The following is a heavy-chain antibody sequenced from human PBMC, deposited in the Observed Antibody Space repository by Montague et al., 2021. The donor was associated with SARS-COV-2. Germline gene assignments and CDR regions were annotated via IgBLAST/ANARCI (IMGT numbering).Heavy chain of an antibody. J-gene: IGHJ4*02. CDR2: IYYIGST. Sequence: SETLSLTCTVSGGSITSYYWGWIRQPPGKGLEWIGCIYYIGSTNYNPSLKSRVTISVDTSKKQFFLNLSSVTAADTAVYYYASSLSGSYDHWGQGILVTVSS. D-gene: IGHD1-26*01. V-gene: IGHV4-59*01. CDR1: GGSITSYY. CDR3: ASSLSGSYDH.